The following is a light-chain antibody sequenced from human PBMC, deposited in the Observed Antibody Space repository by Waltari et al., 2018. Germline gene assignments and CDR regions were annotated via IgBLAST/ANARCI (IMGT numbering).Light chain of an antibody. CDR2: GAS. V-gene: IGKV3-20*01. J-gene: IGKJ1*01. CDR3: QQYGSLSWT. CDR1: QSVSSSY. Sequence: EIVLTQSPGTLSLSPGESATLSCRAGQSVSSSYLAWYQQKPGQTPRLLIYGASSRATGIPDRFSGSGSGTDFTLTISRLEPEDFAVYYCQQYGSLSWTFGQGTKVEIK.